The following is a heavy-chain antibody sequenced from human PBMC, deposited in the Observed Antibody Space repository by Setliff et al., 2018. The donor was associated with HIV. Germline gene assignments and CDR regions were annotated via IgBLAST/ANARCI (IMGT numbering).Heavy chain of an antibody. CDR3: ARVVAATHYYYYYMDV. CDR1: GGSISSGSYY. Sequence: PSETLSLTCNVSGGSISSGSYYWSWIRQPAGKELEWIGHIYTSETTNYNPSLKSRVTISLDTSNNRFSLKLRSVTATDTAVYYCARVVAATHYYYYYMDVWGKGTTVTVSS. D-gene: IGHD2-15*01. V-gene: IGHV4-61*09. CDR2: IYTSETT. J-gene: IGHJ6*03.